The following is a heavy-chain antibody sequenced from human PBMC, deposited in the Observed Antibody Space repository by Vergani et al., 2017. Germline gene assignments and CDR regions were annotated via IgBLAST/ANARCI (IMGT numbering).Heavy chain of an antibody. D-gene: IGHD2-15*01. CDR3: AREAEGIHCSGGSCYSEDY. V-gene: IGHV4-34*01. Sequence: QVQLQQWGAGLLKPSETLSLTCAVYGGSFSGYYWSWIRQPPGKGLEWIGEINHSGSTNYNPSLKSRVTISVDTSKNQFSLKLSSVTAADTAVYYCAREAEGIHCSGGSCYSEDYWGQGTLVTVSS. CDR1: GGSFSGYY. CDR2: INHSGST. J-gene: IGHJ4*02.